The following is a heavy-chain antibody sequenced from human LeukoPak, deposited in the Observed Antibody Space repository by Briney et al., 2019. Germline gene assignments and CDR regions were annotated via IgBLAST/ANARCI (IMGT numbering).Heavy chain of an antibody. V-gene: IGHV4-39*07. J-gene: IGHJ3*02. Sequence: SETLSLTCTVSGGSISSSSYYWGWIRQPPGKGLEWIGSIYHSGSTYYNPSLKSRVTISVDTSKNQFSLKLSSVTAADTAVYYCARERGGYYYDSSGYFDIWGQGTMVTVSS. CDR3: ARERGGYYYDSSGYFDI. CDR1: GGSISSSSYY. CDR2: IYHSGST. D-gene: IGHD3-22*01.